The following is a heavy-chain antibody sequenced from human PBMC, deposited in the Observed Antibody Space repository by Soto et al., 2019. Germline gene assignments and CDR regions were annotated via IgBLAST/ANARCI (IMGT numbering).Heavy chain of an antibody. Sequence: SGPTLVNPTETLTLTCPFSGFSLTSPGMCVSWIRQSPGKALEWLALIERDDDDKYYSTSLKKRLTISKDTRKNQVVLTMANMEPADTATYYCARSIRGPRRFNGMDVWGQGTTVTVSS. V-gene: IGHV2-70*13. D-gene: IGHD1-20*01. CDR1: GFSLTSPGMC. CDR3: ARSIRGPRRFNGMDV. CDR2: IERDDDDK. J-gene: IGHJ6*02.